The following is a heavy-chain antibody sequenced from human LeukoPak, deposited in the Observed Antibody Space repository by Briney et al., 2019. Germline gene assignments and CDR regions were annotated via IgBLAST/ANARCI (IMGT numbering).Heavy chain of an antibody. CDR3: AREITVGSGSRYYYGMDV. J-gene: IGHJ6*02. Sequence: GASVKVSCKASGYTFTSYYMHWVRQAPGQGLEWMGIINPSGGSTSYAQKFQGRVTMTRDTSTSTVYMELSSLRSEDTVVYYCAREITVGSGSRYYYGMDVWGQGTTVTVSS. V-gene: IGHV1-46*01. CDR2: INPSGGST. D-gene: IGHD1-26*01. CDR1: GYTFTSYY.